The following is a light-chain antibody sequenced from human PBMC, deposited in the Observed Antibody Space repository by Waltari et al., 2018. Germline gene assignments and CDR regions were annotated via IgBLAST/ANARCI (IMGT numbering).Light chain of an antibody. CDR3: QTLETSNVAM. Sequence: SYELTQPPSVSVSPGQTASISCSGDRLGEKFATWYQQKPAQSPVLVIYQDTKRPSGTPGRFSASNTGNTATLTISGTRALDEADYYCQTLETSNVAMFGSGTKVTVL. V-gene: IGLV3-1*01. CDR2: QDT. CDR1: RLGEKF. J-gene: IGLJ1*01.